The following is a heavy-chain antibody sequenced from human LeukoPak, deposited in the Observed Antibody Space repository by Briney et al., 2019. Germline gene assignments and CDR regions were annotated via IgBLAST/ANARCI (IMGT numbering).Heavy chain of an antibody. D-gene: IGHD3-10*01. CDR1: GDSVTSYY. CDR2: IFYGGDT. J-gene: IGHJ4*02. Sequence: PSETLSLTCTVSGDSVTSYYWSWIRQSPGKPLEWLGYIFYGGDTNYNPSLKSRVTMSVDMSKNQFSLKLSSVSAADTAIYYCARDPDGSGAGYWGQGTLVTVSS. CDR3: ARDPDGSGAGY. V-gene: IGHV4-59*02.